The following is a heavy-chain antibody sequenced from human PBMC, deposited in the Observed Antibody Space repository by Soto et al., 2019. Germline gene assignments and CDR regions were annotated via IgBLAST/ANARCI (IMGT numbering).Heavy chain of an antibody. CDR2: INSDGSST. CDR3: AIRASYYDSSGYFDY. V-gene: IGHV3-74*01. D-gene: IGHD3-22*01. Sequence: EVQLVESGGGLVQPGGSLRLSCAASGFTFSSYWMHWVRQAPGKGLVWVSRINSDGSSTSYADSVKGRFTISRDNAKNTLYLPMNSLSAEDTAVYYCAIRASYYDSSGYFDYWGQGTLVTVSS. J-gene: IGHJ4*02. CDR1: GFTFSSYW.